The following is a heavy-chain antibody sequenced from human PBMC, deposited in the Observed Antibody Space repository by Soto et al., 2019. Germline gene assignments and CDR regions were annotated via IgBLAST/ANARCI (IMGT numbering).Heavy chain of an antibody. CDR1: GDSFNDYY. Sequence: QVQLVQSGAEVRKPGASVTVSCRSSGDSFNDYYIHWVRQAPGQGFEWMGWINPNGGVTKYAQKFQGWVSMTRDTSSRTVYMQLSRLRSDDTAVYYCARESGGATATLDYYYFYMDVWGKGTTVTVSS. V-gene: IGHV1-2*04. CDR3: ARESGGATATLDYYYFYMDV. J-gene: IGHJ6*03. D-gene: IGHD5-12*01. CDR2: INPNGGVT.